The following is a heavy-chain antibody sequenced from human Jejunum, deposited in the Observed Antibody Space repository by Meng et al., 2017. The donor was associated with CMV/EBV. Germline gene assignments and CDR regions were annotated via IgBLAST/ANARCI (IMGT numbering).Heavy chain of an antibody. J-gene: IGHJ4*02. CDR1: GFTFRSCG. Sequence: ASGFTFRSCGRHWVRQAPGKGLEWVAGTSYDASEKCYADSVKGRFTISIYHSHSTLHLHLPLLLGSTPALSYCAKGITVTISSFSAYWGQGTLVTVSS. D-gene: IGHD3-10*01. CDR3: AKGITVTISSFSAY. CDR2: TSYDASEK. V-gene: IGHV3-30*18.